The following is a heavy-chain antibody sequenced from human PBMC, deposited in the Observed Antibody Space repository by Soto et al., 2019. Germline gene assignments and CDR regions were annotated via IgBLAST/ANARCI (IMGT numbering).Heavy chain of an antibody. CDR1: GFTFSAYG. CDR3: AKVTFSGDYYYSYGMDV. Sequence: QEKLVESGGGVVQPGRSLRLSCAASGFTFSAYGMHWVRQAPGKGLEWVTVISYDGSSKYYADSVKGRFIVSRDNSKNTLYLQMNSLRPEDTAVYYCAKVTFSGDYYYSYGMDVWGQGTTVTDSS. CDR2: ISYDGSSK. J-gene: IGHJ6*02. V-gene: IGHV3-30*18. D-gene: IGHD1-26*01.